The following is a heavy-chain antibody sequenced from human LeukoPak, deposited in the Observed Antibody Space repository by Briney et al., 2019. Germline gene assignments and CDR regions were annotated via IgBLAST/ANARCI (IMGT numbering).Heavy chain of an antibody. CDR1: GFTFSSYE. D-gene: IGHD4-17*01. J-gene: IGHJ4*02. CDR3: ARHPTASDY. CDR2: ISSSGSTI. Sequence: GGSLRLSCAASGFTFSSYEMNWVRQAPGKGLEWVSYISSSGSTIYYADSVKGRFTISRDNAKSSLYLQMNSLRAEDTALYYCARHPTASDYWGQGTLVTVSS. V-gene: IGHV3-48*03.